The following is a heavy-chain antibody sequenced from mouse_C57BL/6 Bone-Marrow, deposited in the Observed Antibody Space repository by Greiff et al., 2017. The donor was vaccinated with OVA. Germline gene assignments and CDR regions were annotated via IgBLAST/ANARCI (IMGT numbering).Heavy chain of an antibody. CDR1: GYTFTSYG. CDR2: IYPRSGNT. V-gene: IGHV1-81*01. CDR3: ASALDGYSYYYAMDY. D-gene: IGHD2-3*01. Sequence: VQLQQSGAELARPGASVKLSCKASGYTFTSYGISWVKQRTGQGLEWIGEIYPRSGNTYYNEKFKGKATLTADKSSSTAYMELRSLTSEYSAVYFCASALDGYSYYYAMDYWGQGTSVTVSS. J-gene: IGHJ4*01.